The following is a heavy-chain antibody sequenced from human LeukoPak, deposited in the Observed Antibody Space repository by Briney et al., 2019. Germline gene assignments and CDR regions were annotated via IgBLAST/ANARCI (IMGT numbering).Heavy chain of an antibody. J-gene: IGHJ4*02. CDR1: GYTFTSYG. D-gene: IGHD6-13*01. CDR3: AREGYSSSWYYY. Sequence: ASVKVSCKASGYTFTSYGISWVRQAPGQGLEWMGGIIPIFGTANYAQKFQGRVTITADESTSTAYMELSSLRSEDTAVYYCAREGYSSSWYYYWGQGTLVTVSS. CDR2: IIPIFGTA. V-gene: IGHV1-69*13.